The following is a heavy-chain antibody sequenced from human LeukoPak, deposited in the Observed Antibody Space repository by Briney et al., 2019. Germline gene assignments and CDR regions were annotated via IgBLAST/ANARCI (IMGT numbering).Heavy chain of an antibody. CDR2: IFHSGST. CDR3: AREAGYCSSTSCYAIDY. D-gene: IGHD2-2*01. J-gene: IGHJ4*02. CDR1: GGSISSDY. Sequence: SETLSLTCTVSGGSISSDYWNWIRQPPGRGLEWIGCIFHSGSTKYNPSLMSRVTISLDTSKNHFSLKVSSVTAADTAVYYCAREAGYCSSTSCYAIDYWGQGTLVTVSS. V-gene: IGHV4-59*01.